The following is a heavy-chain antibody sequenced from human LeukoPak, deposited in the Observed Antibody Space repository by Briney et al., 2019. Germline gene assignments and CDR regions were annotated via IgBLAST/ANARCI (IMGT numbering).Heavy chain of an antibody. CDR2: ISGSGGST. CDR3: ARASDSSGYYYYYYYYGMDV. Sequence: GGSLRLSCAASGFTFSSYAMSWVRQAPGKGLEWVSAISGSGGSTYYADSVKGRFTISRDNSKNTLYLQMNSLRAEDTAVYYCARASDSSGYYYYYYYYGMDVWGQGTTVTVSS. D-gene: IGHD3-22*01. J-gene: IGHJ6*02. V-gene: IGHV3-23*01. CDR1: GFTFSSYA.